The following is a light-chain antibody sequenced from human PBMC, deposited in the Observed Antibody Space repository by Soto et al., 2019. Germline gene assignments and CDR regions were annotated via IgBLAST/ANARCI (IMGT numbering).Light chain of an antibody. J-gene: IGLJ2*01. CDR2: DVS. V-gene: IGLV2-11*01. CDR1: SSDVGGYNY. Sequence: QSALTQPRSVSGSPGQSVTISCTGTSSDVGGYNYVSWYQQHPGKAPKLMIYDVSKRPSGVPDRFSGSKPGNTASLTISGLQAEDEADYYCCSYAGSSYVVFGGGTKLTVL. CDR3: CSYAGSSYVV.